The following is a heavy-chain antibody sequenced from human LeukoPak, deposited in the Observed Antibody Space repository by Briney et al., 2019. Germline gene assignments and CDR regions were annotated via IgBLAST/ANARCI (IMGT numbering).Heavy chain of an antibody. CDR1: GFTFSSYE. J-gene: IGHJ4*02. D-gene: IGHD6-13*01. Sequence: GGSLRLSCAASGFTFSSYEMNWVRQAPGKGLEWVSYISSSGSTIYYADSVKGRFTISRDNAKNSLYLQMNSLRAEDTAVYYCAREYRSFVRQQLVPGYFDYWGQGTLVTVSS. CDR2: ISSSGSTI. CDR3: AREYRSFVRQQLVPGYFDY. V-gene: IGHV3-48*03.